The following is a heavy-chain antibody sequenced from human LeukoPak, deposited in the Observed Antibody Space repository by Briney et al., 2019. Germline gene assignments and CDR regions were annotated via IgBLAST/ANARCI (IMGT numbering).Heavy chain of an antibody. CDR2: MNPNSGNT. J-gene: IGHJ4*02. V-gene: IGHV1-8*03. CDR3: ASYSGYAQ. CDR1: GYTFTSYD. Sequence: EASVKVSCKASGYTFTSYDVNRVRQATGQGLEWMGWMNPNSGNTGYAQKFQGRVTISRNTSITTAYMELSGLTSEDTAVYYCASYSGYAQWGQGTLVTVSS. D-gene: IGHD5-12*01.